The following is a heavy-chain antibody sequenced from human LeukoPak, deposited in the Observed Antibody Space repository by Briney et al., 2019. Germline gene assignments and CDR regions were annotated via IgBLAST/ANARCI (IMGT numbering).Heavy chain of an antibody. CDR1: GFTFSSYA. CDR3: ARGGYSGSYYEFDY. D-gene: IGHD1-26*01. Sequence: GGPLRLSCAASGFTFSSYAMHWVRQAPGKGLEWVAVISYDGSNKYYADSVKGRFTISGDNSKNTLYLQMNSLRAEDTAVYYCARGGYSGSYYEFDYWGQGTLVTVSS. V-gene: IGHV3-30*04. J-gene: IGHJ4*02. CDR2: ISYDGSNK.